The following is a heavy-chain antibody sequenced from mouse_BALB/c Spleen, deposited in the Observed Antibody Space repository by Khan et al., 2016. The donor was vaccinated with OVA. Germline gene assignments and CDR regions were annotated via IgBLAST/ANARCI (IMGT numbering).Heavy chain of an antibody. D-gene: IGHD2-3*01. J-gene: IGHJ2*01. V-gene: IGHV1-81*01. CDR1: GYTFTYYV. CDR2: IYPGSDNA. Sequence: VELVESGPELVKPGASVKMSCKASGYTFTYYVITWVKQRTGQGLEWIGEIYPGSDNAYYNERFKGKATLTADKSSNTTHMQLRSLTSEDSAVYVCAGGTGYYGYFDYWGQGTTLTVSS. CDR3: AGGTGYYGYFDY.